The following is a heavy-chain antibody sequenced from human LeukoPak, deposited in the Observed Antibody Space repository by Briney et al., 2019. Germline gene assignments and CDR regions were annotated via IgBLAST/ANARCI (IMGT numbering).Heavy chain of an antibody. J-gene: IGHJ4*02. V-gene: IGHV3-73*01. CDR2: IRSKPHSYTT. CDR3: TRQDCSGGSCSYVDY. CDR1: GFTFSGSD. Sequence: PGGSLKLSCAASGFTFSGSDMHWVRQASGKGLEWVGLIRSKPHSYTTVYAASVQGRFTISRDDSKNTANLQMNSLKAEDTAVYYCTRQDCSGGSCSYVDYWGQGTLVTVSS. D-gene: IGHD2-15*01.